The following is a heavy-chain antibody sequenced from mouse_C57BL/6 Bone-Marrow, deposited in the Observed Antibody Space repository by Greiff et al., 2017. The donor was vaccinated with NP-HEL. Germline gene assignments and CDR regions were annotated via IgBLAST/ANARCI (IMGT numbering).Heavy chain of an antibody. CDR2: IHPNSGST. J-gene: IGHJ1*03. CDR3: VFGYFSYWYVDV. D-gene: IGHD2-3*01. Sequence: VQLQQPGAELVKPGASVKLSCKASGYTFTSYWMHWVKQRPGQGLEWIGMIHPNSGSTNYNEKFKSKATLTVDKSSSTAYMQLSSLTSEDSAVYYCVFGYFSYWYVDVWGTGTTVTVSS. CDR1: GYTFTSYW. V-gene: IGHV1-64*01.